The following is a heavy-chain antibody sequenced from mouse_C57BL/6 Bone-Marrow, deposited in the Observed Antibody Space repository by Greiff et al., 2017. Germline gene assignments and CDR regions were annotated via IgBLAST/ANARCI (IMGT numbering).Heavy chain of an antibody. CDR2: IDPSDSYT. V-gene: IGHV1-69*01. Sequence: QVQLQQPGAELVMPGASVKLSCKASGYTFTSYWMHWVKQRPGQGLEWIGKIDPSDSYTNYNQKFKGKSTLTVDKSSSTAYMQLSSLTSEDSAVYYCARRGWYFDYWGQGTTLTVSS. CDR1: GYTFTSYW. J-gene: IGHJ2*01. D-gene: IGHD3-3*01. CDR3: ARRGWYFDY.